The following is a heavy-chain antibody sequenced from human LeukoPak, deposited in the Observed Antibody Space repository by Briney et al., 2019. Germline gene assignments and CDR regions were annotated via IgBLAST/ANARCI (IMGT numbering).Heavy chain of an antibody. D-gene: IGHD3-22*01. V-gene: IGHV4-61*02. J-gene: IGHJ4*02. CDR2: IYTSGST. CDR3: ARAYYYDSSGYPPIFVY. Sequence: PSETLSLTCTVSGGSISSGTYYWSWIRQPAGKGLEWIGRIYTSGSTNYNPSLKSRVTISVDTSKNQFSLKLSSVTAADTAVYYCARAYYYDSSGYPPIFVYWGQGTLVTVSS. CDR1: GGSISSGTYY.